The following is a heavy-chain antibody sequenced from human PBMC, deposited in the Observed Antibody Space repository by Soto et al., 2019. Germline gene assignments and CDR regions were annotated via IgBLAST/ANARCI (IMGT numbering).Heavy chain of an antibody. Sequence: SETLSLPCTLSAGSINSGGYYWSWTRQHPGKGLEWIGYIDYSGRTYYNPSLKRGVTMSLETSQSQFSLKLSSVTAADTAVYYCAGVGPYGRNCFDPWGQGTLVTVSS. CDR3: AGVGPYGRNCFDP. CDR1: AGSINSGGYY. J-gene: IGHJ5*02. D-gene: IGHD1-26*01. V-gene: IGHV4-31*03. CDR2: IDYSGRT.